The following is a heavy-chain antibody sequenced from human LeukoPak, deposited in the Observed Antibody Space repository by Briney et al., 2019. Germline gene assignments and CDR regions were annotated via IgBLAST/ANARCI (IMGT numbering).Heavy chain of an antibody. V-gene: IGHV1-18*01. J-gene: IGHJ3*02. CDR2: ISAYNGNT. CDR1: GYTFTSYG. CDR3: ARDSDYYDSSGYSHDAFDI. D-gene: IGHD3-22*01. Sequence: ASVKVSCKASGYTFTSYGISWVRQAPGQGLEWMGWISAYNGNTNYAQKLQGRVTMTTDTSTSTAYMELRSLRSDDTAVYYCARDSDYYDSSGYSHDAFDIWGQGTMVTVSS.